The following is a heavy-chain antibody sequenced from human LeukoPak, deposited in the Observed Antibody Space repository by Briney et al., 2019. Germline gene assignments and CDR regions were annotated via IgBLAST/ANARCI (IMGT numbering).Heavy chain of an antibody. V-gene: IGHV4-34*01. CDR2: INHSGST. J-gene: IGHJ6*02. D-gene: IGHD6-19*01. CDR3: ARGIGSGWYLYYYGMDV. Sequence: SETPSLTCAVYGGSFSGYYWSWIRQPPGKGLEWIGEINHSGSTNYNPSLKSRVTISVDTSKNQFSLKLSSVTAADTAVYYCARGIGSGWYLYYYGMDVWGQGTTVTVSS. CDR1: GGSFSGYY.